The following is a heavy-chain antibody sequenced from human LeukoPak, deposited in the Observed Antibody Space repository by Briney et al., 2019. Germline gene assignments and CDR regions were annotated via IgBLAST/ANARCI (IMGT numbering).Heavy chain of an antibody. D-gene: IGHD1-26*01. CDR2: IKEDGGEK. J-gene: IGHJ4*02. CDR3: ARDAGYFVHDY. Sequence: TGRSLRLSCPASGFTFSNYWMSWVRQAPGKVLEWVATIKEDGGEKYYVDSVKGRFTISRDNAKNSLYLQMTSLRAEDTAVYYCARDAGYFVHDYWGQGTPVTVSS. V-gene: IGHV3-7*01. CDR1: GFTFSNYW.